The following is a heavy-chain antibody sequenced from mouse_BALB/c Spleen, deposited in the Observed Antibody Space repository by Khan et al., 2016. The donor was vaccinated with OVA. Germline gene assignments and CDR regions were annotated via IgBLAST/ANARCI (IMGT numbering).Heavy chain of an antibody. J-gene: IGHJ3*01. V-gene: IGHV1S81*02. Sequence: QIQLVQSGAELVKPGTSVKLSCKASGYTFTSYYMYWVKQRPGQGLEWIGEINPNNGGTNFNEKFKSKATLTVDKSSSTAYMEFISLTSEDSAVYYCTRSGYGSFVYWGQGTLFTVSA. CDR1: GYTFTSYY. CDR2: INPNNGGT. CDR3: TRSGYGSFVY. D-gene: IGHD2-2*01.